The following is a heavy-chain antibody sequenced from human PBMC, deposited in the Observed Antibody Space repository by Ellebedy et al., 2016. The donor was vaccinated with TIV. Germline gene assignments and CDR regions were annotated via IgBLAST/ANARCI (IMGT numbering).Heavy chain of an antibody. J-gene: IGHJ4*02. Sequence: GGSLRLXCAASGFSLSSYWMSWVRQAPGKGLEWVANIKQDGSEKYYVDSVKGRFTISRDNAKNSLYLQMNSLRAEDTAVYYCARALAIAASYWGQGTLVTVSS. D-gene: IGHD2-15*01. CDR3: ARALAIAASY. CDR2: IKQDGSEK. CDR1: GFSLSSYW. V-gene: IGHV3-7*01.